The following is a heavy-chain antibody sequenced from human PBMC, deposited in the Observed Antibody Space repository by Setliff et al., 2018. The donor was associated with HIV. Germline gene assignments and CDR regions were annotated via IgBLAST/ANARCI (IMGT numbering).Heavy chain of an antibody. J-gene: IGHJ3*02. Sequence: APVKVSCKASGYTFTTYGFNWVRQAPGQGLEWMGWISASSDNTNYAQKFQGRVTLTTDTSTNTVYMELKSLRSDDTAVYFCARGQLDRHLRSDVPFDIWGQGTMVTVS. V-gene: IGHV1-18*01. CDR3: ARGQLDRHLRSDVPFDI. CDR2: ISASSDNT. CDR1: GYTFTTYG. D-gene: IGHD1-1*01.